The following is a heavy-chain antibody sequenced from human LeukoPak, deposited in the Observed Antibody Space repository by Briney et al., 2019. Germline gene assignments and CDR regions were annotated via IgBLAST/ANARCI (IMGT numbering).Heavy chain of an antibody. V-gene: IGHV3-74*01. Sequence: GGSLRLSCAASGFTFSSYWMHWVRQAPGKGLVWVSRINSDGSSTSYADSVKVRFTISRDNAKNTLYLQMNSLRAEDTAVYYCARDRLTCTNGVCYSEGFDYWGQGTLVTVSS. CDR1: GFTFSSYW. J-gene: IGHJ4*02. CDR2: INSDGSST. D-gene: IGHD2-8*01. CDR3: ARDRLTCTNGVCYSEGFDY.